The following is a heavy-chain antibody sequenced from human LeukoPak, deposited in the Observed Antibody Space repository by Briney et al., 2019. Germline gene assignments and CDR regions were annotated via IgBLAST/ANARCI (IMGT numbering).Heavy chain of an antibody. D-gene: IGHD6-19*01. CDR1: GFTFSSYG. Sequence: GGSLRLSCAASGFTFSSYGMHWVRQAPGKGLEWVAVISYDGSNYYYADSVKGRFTISRDNSKNTVFLQMNGLRAGDTAVYYCAKDGYSSGWPVDYWGQGTLVSVSS. V-gene: IGHV3-30*18. CDR3: AKDGYSSGWPVDY. CDR2: ISYDGSNY. J-gene: IGHJ4*02.